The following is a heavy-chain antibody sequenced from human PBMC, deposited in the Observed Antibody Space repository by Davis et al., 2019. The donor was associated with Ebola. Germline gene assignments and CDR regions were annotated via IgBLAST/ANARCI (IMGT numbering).Heavy chain of an antibody. V-gene: IGHV1-8*02. CDR1: GGTFSSYA. J-gene: IGHJ4*02. Sequence: ASVKVSCKASGGTFSSYAISWVRQATGQGLEWMGWMNPNSGNTGYAQKFQGRVTMTRNTSISTAYMELSSLRSEDTAVYYCARNKYSGYVPPLDYWGQGTLVTVSS. D-gene: IGHD5-12*01. CDR2: MNPNSGNT. CDR3: ARNKYSGYVPPLDY.